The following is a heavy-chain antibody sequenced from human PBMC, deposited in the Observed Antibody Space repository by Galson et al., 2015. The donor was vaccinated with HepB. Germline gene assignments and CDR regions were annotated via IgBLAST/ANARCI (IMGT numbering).Heavy chain of an antibody. J-gene: IGHJ4*02. CDR2: ISYDGSNK. CDR3: ARGPPVGTRGGGWY. CDR1: GFTFSSYA. V-gene: IGHV3-30*04. Sequence: SLRLSCAASGFTFSSYAVHWVRQAPGKGLEWVAVISYDGSNKYYADSVKGRFTISRDNSKNTLYLQMNSLRAEDTAVYYCARGPPVGTRGGGWYWGQGTLVTVSS. D-gene: IGHD1-1*01.